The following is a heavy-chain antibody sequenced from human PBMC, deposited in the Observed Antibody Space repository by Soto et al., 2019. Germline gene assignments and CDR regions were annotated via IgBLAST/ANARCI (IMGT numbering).Heavy chain of an antibody. CDR2: IYSNDDK. Sequence: SGPTLAHPTQTLTLTCTFSGFSLRPSGVGVGWIRQPPGKDLEWLALIYSNDDKRYSPSLKSRLTITKDTSKNQVVLTMTNMDPVDTATYYCAPRAVGAAFDIWGQGTMVTVSS. J-gene: IGHJ3*02. V-gene: IGHV2-5*01. CDR3: APRAVGAAFDI. CDR1: GFSLRPSGVG. D-gene: IGHD1-26*01.